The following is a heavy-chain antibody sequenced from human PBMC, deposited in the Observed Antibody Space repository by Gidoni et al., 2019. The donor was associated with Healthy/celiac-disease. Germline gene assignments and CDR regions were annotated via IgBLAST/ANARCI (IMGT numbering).Heavy chain of an antibody. J-gene: IGHJ4*02. D-gene: IGHD6-19*01. V-gene: IGHV3-30*02. CDR1: GFTFSSHG. Sequence: QVQLVDSGGGLVQAGGSLRLSFAASGFTFSSHGMHWVRKAPGKGLEWVAFIQYDGSNKYYADSVKGRFTISRDKSKNTVSLQIKSRRAEDTAVYYCAKEVEEWGSSGWEALDYWGQGTLVTVSS. CDR2: IQYDGSNK. CDR3: AKEVEEWGSSGWEALDY.